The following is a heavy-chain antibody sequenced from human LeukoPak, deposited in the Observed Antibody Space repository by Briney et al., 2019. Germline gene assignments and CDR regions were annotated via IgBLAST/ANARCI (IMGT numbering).Heavy chain of an antibody. CDR1: GFTFSDYY. D-gene: IGHD4-17*01. V-gene: IGHV3-11*01. J-gene: IGHJ4*02. CDR2: ISSGGSTI. Sequence: GGSLRLSCAASGFTFSDYYMTWIRQAPGKGLEWVSYISSGGSTIYYADSVKGRFTLSRDNAQNSLYLQMNSLGAGDTAVYYCARLTTVTRTNDYWGQETLVTVSS. CDR3: ARLTTVTRTNDY.